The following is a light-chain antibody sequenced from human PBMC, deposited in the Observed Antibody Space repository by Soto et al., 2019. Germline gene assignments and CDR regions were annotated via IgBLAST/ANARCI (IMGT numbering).Light chain of an antibody. CDR3: QQYNKWLSVT. Sequence: EIVMTQSPATLSVSPGERAILSCRASQSISSNLAWYQQKPGQAPRLLIYGASTRATDIPARFSGSGSETEFTLTISSLQSEDFAVYYCQQYNKWLSVTFGQGTKLQIK. J-gene: IGKJ2*01. CDR1: QSISSN. CDR2: GAS. V-gene: IGKV3D-15*01.